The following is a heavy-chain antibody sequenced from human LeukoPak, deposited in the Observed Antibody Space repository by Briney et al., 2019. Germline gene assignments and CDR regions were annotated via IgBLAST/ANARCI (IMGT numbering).Heavy chain of an antibody. Sequence: GGSLRLSCAASGFTFSSYGMSWVRQAPGKGLEWVSAISGSGGSTYYADSVKGRFTISRDNSKNSLYLQMNSLRAEDTALYYCAKGDYGSGSYYNPLSYYFDYWGQGTLVTVSS. J-gene: IGHJ4*02. CDR3: AKGDYGSGSYYNPLSYYFDY. CDR2: ISGSGGST. CDR1: GFTFSSYG. D-gene: IGHD3-10*01. V-gene: IGHV3-23*01.